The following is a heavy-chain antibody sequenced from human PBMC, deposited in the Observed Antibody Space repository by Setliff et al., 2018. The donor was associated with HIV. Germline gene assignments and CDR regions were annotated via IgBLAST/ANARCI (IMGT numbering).Heavy chain of an antibody. CDR1: GGSISRFY. J-gene: IGHJ6*03. D-gene: IGHD4-17*01. CDR3: ARGFDHGDYEESGYVFYYMDV. Sequence: PSETLSLTCTVSGGSISRFYWSWIRQPPGKGLEWIGSIYYGGTNYSPSLRSRVTISLDTSKNQFSLRLSSVTAADTALYFCARGFDHGDYEESGYVFYYMDVWDKGTTVTVSS. CDR2: IYYGGT. V-gene: IGHV4-59*01.